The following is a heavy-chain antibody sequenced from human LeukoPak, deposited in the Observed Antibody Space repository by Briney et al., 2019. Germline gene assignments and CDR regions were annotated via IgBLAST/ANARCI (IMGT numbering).Heavy chain of an antibody. J-gene: IGHJ6*03. CDR2: IYYSGNT. D-gene: IGHD6-13*01. CDR3: SSHSRAGHYYFYYMVV. V-gene: IGHV4-34*01. CDR1: GDSFSGYY. Sequence: SETLSLTCAVYGDSFSGYYWSWIRQPPGKGLEWIGSIYYSGNTYYNPSLKSRVTISVDTSKNQFSLKLNSVTAADTAVYYCSSHSRAGHYYFYYMVVWGKGTTVTVSS.